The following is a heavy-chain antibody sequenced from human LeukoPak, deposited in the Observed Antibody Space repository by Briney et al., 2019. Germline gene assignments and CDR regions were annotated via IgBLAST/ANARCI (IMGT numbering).Heavy chain of an antibody. J-gene: IGHJ4*02. CDR2: IKQDGSEK. CDR1: GFTFSSYW. D-gene: IGHD4-17*01. Sequence: PGGSLRLSCAASGFTFSSYWMSWVRQAPGKGLEWVANIKQDGSEKYYVDSVKGRFTISRDNAKNSLYLQMNSLRAEDTAVYYCARDFDYGDYVGDYWGQGTLVTVSS. V-gene: IGHV3-7*01. CDR3: ARDFDYGDYVGDY.